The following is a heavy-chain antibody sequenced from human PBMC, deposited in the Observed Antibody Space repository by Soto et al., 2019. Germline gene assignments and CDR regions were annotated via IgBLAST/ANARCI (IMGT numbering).Heavy chain of an antibody. D-gene: IGHD3-10*01. J-gene: IGHJ6*02. CDR1: GFTFSSYG. CDR3: ARDRARFGELLPDSYYYYYGMDV. V-gene: IGHV3-33*01. Sequence: GGSLRLSCAASGFTFSSYGMHWVRQAPGKGLEWVAVIWYDGSNKYYADSVKGRFTISRDNSKNTLYLQMNSLRAEDTAVYYCARDRARFGELLPDSYYYYYGMDVWGQGTTVTVSS. CDR2: IWYDGSNK.